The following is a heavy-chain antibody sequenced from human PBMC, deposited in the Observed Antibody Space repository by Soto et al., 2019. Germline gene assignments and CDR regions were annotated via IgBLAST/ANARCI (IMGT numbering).Heavy chain of an antibody. CDR3: VVAAQPYYFDY. CDR1: GYTFTSYG. Sequence: QVQLVQSGAEVKKPGASVKVSCKASGYTFTSYGISWVRQAPGQGLEWMGWISAYNGNTSYAQKLQGRVTMTTDTSTRTAYMALRSLRSDDTAVYYCVVAAQPYYFDYWGQGTLVTVSS. CDR2: ISAYNGNT. V-gene: IGHV1-18*01. J-gene: IGHJ4*02. D-gene: IGHD2-15*01.